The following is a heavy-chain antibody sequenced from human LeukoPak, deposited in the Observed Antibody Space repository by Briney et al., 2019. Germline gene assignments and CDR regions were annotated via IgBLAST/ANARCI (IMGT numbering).Heavy chain of an antibody. CDR2: ISAYNGNT. Sequence: ASVKVSCKASGYTFTSYGISWVRQAPGQGLEWMGWISAYNGNTNYAQKLQGRVTMTTDTSTSTAYMELRSLRSEDTAVYYCAISTLLSAAMNFACGSQGTLVTVSS. J-gene: IGHJ4*02. CDR3: AISTLLSAAMNFAC. V-gene: IGHV1-18*04. D-gene: IGHD2-2*01. CDR1: GYTFTSYG.